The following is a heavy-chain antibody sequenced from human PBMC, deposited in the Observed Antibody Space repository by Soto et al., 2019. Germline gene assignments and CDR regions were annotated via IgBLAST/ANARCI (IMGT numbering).Heavy chain of an antibody. J-gene: IGHJ5*02. CDR1: GYIFTSWR. Sequence: ASVKVSCKASGYIFTSWRITWVRQAPGQGLEYMGWINPYNGKTNYAQKFQGRVTMTTDTSTSTAYMELGSLRSEDTAVYYCARGIWNWFDPWGQGTLVTVSS. CDR2: INPYNGKT. CDR3: ARGIWNWFDP. D-gene: IGHD3-3*02. V-gene: IGHV1-18*01.